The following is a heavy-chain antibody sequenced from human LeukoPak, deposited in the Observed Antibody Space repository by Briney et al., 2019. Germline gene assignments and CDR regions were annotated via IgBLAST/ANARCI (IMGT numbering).Heavy chain of an antibody. Sequence: SETLSLTCTVSGGSISTYYWSWIRQPAGKGLEWIGRIYTSGSTNYNPSLKSRVTMSVDTSKNQFSLKLTSVTAADTAVYYCARDRYYYDSSAYYYRFDPWGQGTLVTVSS. CDR3: ARDRYYYDSSAYYYRFDP. J-gene: IGHJ5*02. CDR1: GGSISTYY. CDR2: IYTSGST. D-gene: IGHD3-22*01. V-gene: IGHV4-4*07.